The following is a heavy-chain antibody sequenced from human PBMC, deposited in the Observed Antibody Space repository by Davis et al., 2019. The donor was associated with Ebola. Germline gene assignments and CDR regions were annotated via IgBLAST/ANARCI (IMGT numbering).Heavy chain of an antibody. Sequence: ASVKVSCKASGYTFTGDYMHWVRQAPGQGLEWMGWISPNSGATIYAQRFQGRVTMTRDTSISTTYMEISSLRSDDTAVYFCAREGWELLRGWFDPWGQGTLVTVSS. CDR3: AREGWELLRGWFDP. V-gene: IGHV1-2*02. CDR1: GYTFTGDY. D-gene: IGHD1-26*01. J-gene: IGHJ5*02. CDR2: ISPNSGAT.